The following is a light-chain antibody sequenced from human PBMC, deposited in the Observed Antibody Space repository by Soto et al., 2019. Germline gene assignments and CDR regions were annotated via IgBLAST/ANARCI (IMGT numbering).Light chain of an antibody. CDR1: QTISSW. V-gene: IGKV1-5*03. J-gene: IGKJ1*01. Sequence: DIQMTQSPSTLSGAVGDRVTITCRARQTISSWLAWYQQKPGKAPKLLIYQASTLKSGVPSRFSGSGSGTEFTLTISSLQPDDFATYYCQHYNSYSEAFGQGTKVELK. CDR3: QHYNSYSEA. CDR2: QAS.